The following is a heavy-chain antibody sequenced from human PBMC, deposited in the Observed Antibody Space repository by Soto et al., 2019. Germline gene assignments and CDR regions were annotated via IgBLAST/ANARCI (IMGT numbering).Heavy chain of an antibody. D-gene: IGHD7-27*01. J-gene: IGHJ3*02. CDR3: ANLTGDHDAFDI. CDR2: ISGSGGST. CDR1: GFTFSSYA. Sequence: GGSLRLSCAASGFTFSSYAMSWVRQAPGKGLEWVSAISGSGGSTYYADSVKGRFTISRDNSKNTLYLQMNSLRAEDTAVYYCANLTGDHDAFDIWGQGTMVTVSS. V-gene: IGHV3-23*01.